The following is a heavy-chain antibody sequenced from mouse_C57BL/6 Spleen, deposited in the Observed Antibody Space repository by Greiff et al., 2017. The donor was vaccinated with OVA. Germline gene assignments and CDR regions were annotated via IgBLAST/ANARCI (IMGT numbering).Heavy chain of an antibody. Sequence: EVHLVESGPGMVKPSQSLSLTCTVTGYSITSGYDWHWIRHFPGNKLEWMGYISYSGSTNYNPSLKSRISITHDTSKNHFFLKLKSVTTEDTATYYCARGGGNLYYFDYWGQGTTLTVSS. V-gene: IGHV3-1*01. D-gene: IGHD2-1*01. CDR2: ISYSGST. CDR3: ARGGGNLYYFDY. J-gene: IGHJ2*01. CDR1: GYSITSGYD.